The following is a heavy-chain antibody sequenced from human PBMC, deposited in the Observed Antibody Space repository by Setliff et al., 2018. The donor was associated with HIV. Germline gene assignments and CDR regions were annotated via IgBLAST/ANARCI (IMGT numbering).Heavy chain of an antibody. CDR1: GFTFSNFA. V-gene: IGHV3-23*01. Sequence: PGGSLRLSCTASGFTFSNFAITWVRQAPGKGLEWVSAIGGSGFGTYYADSVKGRFTISRDNSKNTLYLQMNSLRAEDTAIYYCAKDQAVVTPRYDAFDIWGQGTMVTVS. CDR3: AKDQAVVTPRYDAFDI. D-gene: IGHD2-15*01. J-gene: IGHJ3*02. CDR2: IGGSGFGT.